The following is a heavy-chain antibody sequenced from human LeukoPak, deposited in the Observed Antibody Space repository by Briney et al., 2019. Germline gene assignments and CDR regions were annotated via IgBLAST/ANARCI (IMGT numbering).Heavy chain of an antibody. J-gene: IGHJ3*02. CDR2: IYYSGST. CDR3: ARDQAYYYDSSGYSFGDAFDI. D-gene: IGHD3-22*01. CDR1: GGSISSSSYY. V-gene: IGHV4-39*07. Sequence: SETLSLTCTVSGGSISSSSYYWGWLRQPPGKGLEWIGSIYYSGSTYYNPSLKSRATISVDTSKNQFSLKLTSVTAADTAVYYCARDQAYYYDSSGYSFGDAFDIWGQGTMVTVSS.